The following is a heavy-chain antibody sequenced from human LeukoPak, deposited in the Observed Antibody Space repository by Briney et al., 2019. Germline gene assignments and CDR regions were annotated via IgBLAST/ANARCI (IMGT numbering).Heavy chain of an antibody. Sequence: GGTLRLSCAASGFTFSNYGMSWVRQAPGKGLEWVSAISGSGGNTYYADSVEGRFTISRDNSKNSLYLQMNSLGAEDTALYFCARRRVTVVRGVDITSYYFDYWGQGTLVTVSS. CDR3: ARRRVTVVRGVDITSYYFDY. CDR2: ISGSGGNT. V-gene: IGHV3-23*01. J-gene: IGHJ4*02. CDR1: GFTFSNYG. D-gene: IGHD3-10*01.